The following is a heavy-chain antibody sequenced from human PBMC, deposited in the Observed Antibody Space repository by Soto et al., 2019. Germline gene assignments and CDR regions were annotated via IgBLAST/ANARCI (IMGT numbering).Heavy chain of an antibody. V-gene: IGHV1-69*02. CDR3: ARDRDNSNWPNFDF. CDR1: GDTFSIYT. CDR2: VIPIFDIT. Sequence: QVQLVQSGSEVQKPGSSVKVSCKASGDTFSIYTISWVRQAPGQGLEWMGRVIPIFDITSYTQRFQGRVTITADKSTTTVYMELSSLRSEDTAVYYCARDRDNSNWPNFDFWGQGTLVTVSS. J-gene: IGHJ4*02. D-gene: IGHD6-13*01.